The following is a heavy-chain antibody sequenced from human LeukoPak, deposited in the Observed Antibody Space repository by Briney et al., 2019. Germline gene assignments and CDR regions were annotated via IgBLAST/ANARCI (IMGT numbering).Heavy chain of an antibody. CDR2: IKQDGSEK. CDR3: ARDPGSTVVARYYYYGMDV. V-gene: IGHV3-7*04. D-gene: IGHD4-23*01. J-gene: IGHJ6*02. Sequence: GGSLRLSCAASGFTFSSYWMSWVGQAPGKGLEWVANIKQDGSEKYYVDSVKGRFTISRDNAKNSLYLQMNSLRAEDTAVYYCARDPGSTVVARYYYYGMDVWGQGTTVTVSS. CDR1: GFTFSSYW.